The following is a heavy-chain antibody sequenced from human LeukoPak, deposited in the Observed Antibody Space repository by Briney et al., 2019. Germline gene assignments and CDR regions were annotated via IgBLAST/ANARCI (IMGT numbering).Heavy chain of an antibody. CDR2: VKHDGDT. J-gene: IGHJ5*01. CDR1: GASFNTYY. V-gene: IGHV4-34*01. CDR3: ARGPVALPNDRLSLFFDF. D-gene: IGHD2-8*01. Sequence: SETLSLTCAVYGASFNTYYWTWIRQSPDKGLEWIGEVKHDGDTNVNPSLRSRVVMSVDASKNQFSLKMTPVTAADTAIYFCARGPVALPNDRLSLFFDFWGQGTLVTVSS.